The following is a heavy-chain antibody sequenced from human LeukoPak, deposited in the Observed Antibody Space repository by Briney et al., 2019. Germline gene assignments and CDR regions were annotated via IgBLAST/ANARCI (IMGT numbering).Heavy chain of an antibody. V-gene: IGHV3-23*01. Sequence: GGSLRLSCAASGFTFSRYAMSWVRQAPGKGLEWVSALSGSGDSTYYADSVKGRFTTSRDNSNNTLYLQMSSLRAEDTAVYYCSKDRCTSTSCYSSYYLANWGQGTRVTVSS. CDR3: SKDRCTSTSCYSSYYLAN. J-gene: IGHJ4*02. D-gene: IGHD2-2*01. CDR1: GFTFSRYA. CDR2: LSGSGDST.